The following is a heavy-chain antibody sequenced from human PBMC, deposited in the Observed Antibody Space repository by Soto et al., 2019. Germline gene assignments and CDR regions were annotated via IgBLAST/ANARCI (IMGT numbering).Heavy chain of an antibody. CDR3: ASGIQLWLRRINNGYSG. Sequence: QVQLVQSGAEVKKPESSVKVSCKAPGGTFSTYAISWVRQAPGQGLEWMGGIIPMFGTANYAQRFQDRVTITADESTNTVYMELSSLRYEDTAVYLCASGIQLWLRRINNGYSGWGQGTLDTVSS. D-gene: IGHD5-18*01. CDR1: GGTFSTYA. J-gene: IGHJ4*02. V-gene: IGHV1-69*12. CDR2: IIPMFGTA.